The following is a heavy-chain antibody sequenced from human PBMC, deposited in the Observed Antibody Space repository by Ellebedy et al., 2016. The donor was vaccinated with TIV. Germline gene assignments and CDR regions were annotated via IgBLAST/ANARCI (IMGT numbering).Heavy chain of an antibody. CDR1: GGSIRSYY. CDR2: ISYSGTT. D-gene: IGHD1-1*01. CDR3: ARWKGDWFDP. V-gene: IGHV4-59*01. Sequence: SETLSLTCTVSGGSIRSYYWSWIRQPPGKGLEWIGYISYSGTTKYNPSFNSRVTISVDKSRNQISLRLSSVTAADTAVYFCARWKGDWFDPWGQGTLVTVSS. J-gene: IGHJ5*02.